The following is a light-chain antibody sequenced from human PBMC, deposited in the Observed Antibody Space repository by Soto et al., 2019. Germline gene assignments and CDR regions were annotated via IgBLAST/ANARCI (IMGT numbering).Light chain of an antibody. Sequence: QSVLTQPPSASGTPGQSITISCSGSSSNIGDNPVNWYQQLPGAAPKLLIYINDQRPSGVPDRFSGSKSGTSASLAINGLQPEDEADYYCSSFKNTITSYAFGKGKKVTV. CDR1: SSNIGDNP. V-gene: IGLV1-44*01. CDR2: IND. J-gene: IGLJ1*01. CDR3: SSFKNTITSYA.